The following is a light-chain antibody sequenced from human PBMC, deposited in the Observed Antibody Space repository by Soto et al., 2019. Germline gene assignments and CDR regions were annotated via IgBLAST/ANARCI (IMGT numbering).Light chain of an antibody. J-gene: IGLJ3*02. Sequence: QSVLTQPASVSGSPGQSITISCTGTSSDVGGYNFVSWYQQYPGKAPKLMIYEVSDRPSGVSNRFSASKSGSTASLTISGLQAEDEAYYYCSSYTSTSPVLFGGGTKLAVL. CDR2: EVS. CDR1: SSDVGGYNF. CDR3: SSYTSTSPVL. V-gene: IGLV2-14*01.